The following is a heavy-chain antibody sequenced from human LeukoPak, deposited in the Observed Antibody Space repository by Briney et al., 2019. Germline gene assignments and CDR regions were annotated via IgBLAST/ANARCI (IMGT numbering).Heavy chain of an antibody. CDR2: INHSGST. V-gene: IGHV4-39*07. D-gene: IGHD6-13*01. CDR1: GGSISSGDYY. CDR3: ARSSSWYVGYYYYYYMDV. Sequence: SETLSLTCTVSGGSISSGDYYWSWIRQPPGKGLEWIGEINHSGSTNYNPSLKSRVTISVDTSKNQFSLKLSSVTAADTAVYYCARSSSWYVGYYYYYYMDVWGKGTTVTVSS. J-gene: IGHJ6*03.